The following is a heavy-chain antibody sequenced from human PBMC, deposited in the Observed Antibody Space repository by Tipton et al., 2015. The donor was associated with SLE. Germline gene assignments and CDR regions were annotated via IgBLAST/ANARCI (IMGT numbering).Heavy chain of an antibody. CDR3: ARIAVAGGGDFDY. CDR1: GYSISSGYY. Sequence: TLSLTCTVSGYSISSGYYWSWIRQPPGKGLEWIGEINHSGSTNYNPSLKSRVTISVDTSKNQFSLKLSSVTAADTAVYYCARIAVAGGGDFDYWGQGTLVTVSS. V-gene: IGHV4-38-2*02. D-gene: IGHD6-19*01. CDR2: INHSGST. J-gene: IGHJ4*02.